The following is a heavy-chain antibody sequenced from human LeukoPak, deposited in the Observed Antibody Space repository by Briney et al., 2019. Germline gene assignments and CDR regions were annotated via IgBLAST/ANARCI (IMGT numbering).Heavy chain of an antibody. J-gene: IGHJ5*02. CDR1: GGSISNYY. CDR2: IYYTGST. V-gene: IGHV4-59*01. Sequence: SETLSLTCTVSGGSISNYYWNWIRQPPGKGLEWIGYIYYTGSTNYNPSLKSRVTMSVDTSKNQFSLNLKSVTPEDTAVYYCARDAEISGYTWYNWFDPWGQGILVTVSS. CDR3: ARDAEISGYTWYNWFDP. D-gene: IGHD3-22*01.